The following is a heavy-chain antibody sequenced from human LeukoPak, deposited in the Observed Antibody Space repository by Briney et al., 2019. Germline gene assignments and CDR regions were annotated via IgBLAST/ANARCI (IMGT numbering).Heavy chain of an antibody. V-gene: IGHV1-2*02. CDR3: ARGGWYSSSAWFLFDP. J-gene: IGHJ5*02. Sequence: ASVKVSCKASGYTFTSYGISWVRQAPGQGLEWMGWINPNSGGTNYAQKFQGRVTMTRDTSISTAYMELSRLRSDDTAVYYCARGGWYSSSAWFLFDPWGQGTLVTVSS. CDR2: INPNSGGT. CDR1: GYTFTSYG. D-gene: IGHD6-6*01.